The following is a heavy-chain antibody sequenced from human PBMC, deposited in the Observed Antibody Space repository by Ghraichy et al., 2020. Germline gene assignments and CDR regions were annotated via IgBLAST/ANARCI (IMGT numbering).Heavy chain of an antibody. CDR2: IYYSGST. Sequence: SETLSLTCTVSGGSINPYYWSWIRQPPGKGLEWIGYIYYSGSTNYNPSLKSRVTISVDTSKNQFSLRLSSVTAADTAVYYCARCARGGNSVFWYFDLWGRGALVTVSS. CDR1: GGSINPYY. J-gene: IGHJ2*01. V-gene: IGHV4-59*08. D-gene: IGHD4-23*01. CDR3: ARCARGGNSVFWYFDL.